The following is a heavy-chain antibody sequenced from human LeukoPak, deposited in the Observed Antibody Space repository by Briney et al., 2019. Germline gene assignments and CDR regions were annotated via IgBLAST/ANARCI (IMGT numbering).Heavy chain of an antibody. D-gene: IGHD3-22*01. CDR1: GFTFSSYG. V-gene: IGHV3-30*18. Sequence: PGRSLRLSRAASGFTFSSYGMHWVRQAPGKGLEWVAVISYDASNENYADSVKGRFTISRDNSKNALYLQMNSLRTEDTAIYYCAKDTFYHDSSGYYTFDYWGQGTLVTVSS. J-gene: IGHJ4*02. CDR3: AKDTFYHDSSGYYTFDY. CDR2: ISYDASNE.